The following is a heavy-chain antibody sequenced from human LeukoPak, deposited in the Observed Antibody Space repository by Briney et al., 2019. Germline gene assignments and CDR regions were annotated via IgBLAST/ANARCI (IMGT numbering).Heavy chain of an antibody. CDR2: IYYSGST. V-gene: IGHV4-59*12. CDR1: GGSISSYY. CDR3: ARDIGSSWYAVWYDP. Sequence: SETLSLTCTVSGGSISSYYWSWIRQPPGKGLEWIGYIYYSGSTSYNPSLKSRVTMSVDTSKNQFSLKLSSVTAADTAVYYCARDIGSSWYAVWYDPWGQGTLVTVSS. D-gene: IGHD6-13*01. J-gene: IGHJ5*02.